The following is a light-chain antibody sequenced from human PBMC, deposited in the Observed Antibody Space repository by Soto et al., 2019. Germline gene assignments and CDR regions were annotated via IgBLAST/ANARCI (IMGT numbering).Light chain of an antibody. CDR2: GAS. J-gene: IGKJ1*01. V-gene: IGKV3-20*01. CDR1: QSVSSSY. Sequence: IVLTQSPGTLSLSPGERATLSCRASQSVSSSYLACYQRKPGRAPRLGIYGASSRATGIPDRFSGSGSGTDFTLTISRLEPEDFAVYYCQKYGSSPQTFGQGTKVDIK. CDR3: QKYGSSPQT.